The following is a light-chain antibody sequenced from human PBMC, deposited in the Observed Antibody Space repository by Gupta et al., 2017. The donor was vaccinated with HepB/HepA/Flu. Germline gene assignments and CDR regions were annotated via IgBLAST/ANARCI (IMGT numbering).Light chain of an antibody. CDR3: QQYYSTPLT. CDR2: WAS. V-gene: IGKV4-1*01. J-gene: IGKJ4*01. Sequence: DIAMTQSPDSLAVCLRERATINCKSSQSVLYSSNNKNYLAWYQQKPGQPPKLLIYWASTRESGVPDRFSGRGSGTDFTLTISSLQAEDVAVYYCQQYYSTPLTFGGGTKVEIK. CDR1: QSVLYSSNNKNY.